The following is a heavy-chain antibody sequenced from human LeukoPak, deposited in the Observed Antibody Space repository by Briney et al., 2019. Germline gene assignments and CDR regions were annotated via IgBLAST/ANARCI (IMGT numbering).Heavy chain of an antibody. D-gene: IGHD6-6*01. CDR3: ARHYLAARPGPPFGY. Sequence: SGTLSLTCAVSGASISSNNWWSWVRQPPGKGLEWLGEIYHSGSTKYNPSLKSRVTISVDTSKNQFSLKLSSVTAADTAVYYCARHYLAARPGPPFGYWGQGTLATVSS. CDR1: GASISSNNW. V-gene: IGHV4-4*02. J-gene: IGHJ4*02. CDR2: IYHSGST.